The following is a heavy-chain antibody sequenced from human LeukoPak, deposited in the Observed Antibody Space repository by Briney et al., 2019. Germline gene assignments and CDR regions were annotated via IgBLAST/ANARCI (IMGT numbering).Heavy chain of an antibody. CDR1: GYTFTGYY. CDR2: IIPSIGSS. D-gene: IGHD6-19*01. V-gene: IGHV1-46*04. CDR3: GRDRGSGWNKAIDY. Sequence: GASVKVSCKASGYTFTGYYMHWVRQAPGQGLEWMGRIIPSIGSSNYVPKLQGRFTITADKSTSTVFIELSNLRSENTAVYFCGRDRGSGWNKAIDYWGQGTLVTVSS. J-gene: IGHJ4*02.